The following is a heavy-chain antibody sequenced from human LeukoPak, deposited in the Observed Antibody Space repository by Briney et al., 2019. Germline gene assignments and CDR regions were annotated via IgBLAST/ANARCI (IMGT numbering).Heavy chain of an antibody. Sequence: ASVKVSCKASGGTFSSYAISWVRQAPGQGLEWMGWINPNSGGTNYAQKFQGRVTMTRDTSISTAYMELSRLRSDDTAVYYCARDSVAGSGGHGYWGQGTLVTVSS. CDR1: GGTFSSYA. CDR3: ARDSVAGSGGHGY. V-gene: IGHV1-2*02. J-gene: IGHJ4*02. CDR2: INPNSGGT. D-gene: IGHD6-19*01.